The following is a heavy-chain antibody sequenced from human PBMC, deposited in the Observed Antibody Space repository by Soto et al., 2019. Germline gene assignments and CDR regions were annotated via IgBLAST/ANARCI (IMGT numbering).Heavy chain of an antibody. D-gene: IGHD2-2*01. CDR3: AGTSCSSTTCPTTY. CDR1: GYTFTGYY. V-gene: IGHV1-2*02. CDR2: INPHSGGT. J-gene: IGHJ4*02. Sequence: QVQLVQSGAEVKKPGASVKVSCKTSGYTFTGYYIYWVRQAPGQGLEWMGWINPHSGGTDSSQKFQGRVTMTRDTSISTAYTELSRLRSDDTAVYYCAGTSCSSTTCPTTYWGQGTLVTVSS.